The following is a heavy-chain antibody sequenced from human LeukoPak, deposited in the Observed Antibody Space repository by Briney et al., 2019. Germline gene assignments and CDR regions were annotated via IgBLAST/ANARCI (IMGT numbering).Heavy chain of an antibody. V-gene: IGHV1-18*01. D-gene: IGHD2-2*01. CDR1: GYTFTSYG. CDR3: ARGEGCSSTSCYYYYGMDV. J-gene: IGHJ6*02. CDR2: ISAYNGNT. Sequence: ASVKVSCKASGYTFTSYGIGWVRQAPGQGLEWMGWISAYNGNTNYAQKLQGRVTMTTDTSTSTAYMELRSLRSDDTAVYYCARGEGCSSTSCYYYYGMDVWGQGTTVTVSS.